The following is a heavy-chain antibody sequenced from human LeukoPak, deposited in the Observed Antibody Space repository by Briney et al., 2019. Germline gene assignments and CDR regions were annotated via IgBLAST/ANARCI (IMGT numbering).Heavy chain of an antibody. CDR1: GGSISSNTYY. V-gene: IGHV4-61*05. D-gene: IGHD3-22*01. Sequence: PSETLSLTCLVSGGSISSNTYYWGWIRQPPGKGLEWIGYIYYSGSTNYNPSFKSRVTISVDTSKNQFSLKLSSVTAADTAVYYCARQSSGYSLDYWGQGTLVTVSS. CDR3: ARQSSGYSLDY. J-gene: IGHJ4*02. CDR2: IYYSGST.